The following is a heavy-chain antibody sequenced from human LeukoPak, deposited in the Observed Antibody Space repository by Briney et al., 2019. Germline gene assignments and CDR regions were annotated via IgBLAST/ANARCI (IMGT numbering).Heavy chain of an antibody. J-gene: IGHJ6*03. CDR1: GGTFSSYA. CDR3: ARRKDCSSTSCAGYYYYMDV. V-gene: IGHV1-69*01. Sequence: ASVKVSCKASGGTFSSYAISWVRQAPGQGLEWMGGIIPIFGTANYAQKFQGRGTITADGATITAYSELSSLRSEDTAVYYCARRKDCSSTSCAGYYYYMDVWGKGTTVTVSS. D-gene: IGHD2-2*01. CDR2: IIPIFGTA.